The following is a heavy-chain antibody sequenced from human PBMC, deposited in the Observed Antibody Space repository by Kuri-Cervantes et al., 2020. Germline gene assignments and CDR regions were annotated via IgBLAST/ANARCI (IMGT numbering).Heavy chain of an antibody. CDR1: GFTFSDYY. D-gene: IGHD2-15*01. V-gene: IGHV3-11*01. Sequence: GGSLRLSFAASGFTFSDYYMSWIRQAPGKGLEWVSYISSSGSTIYYADSVKGRFTISRDNAKNSLYLQMNSLRAEDTAVYYCARDGSWGSFYYGKDVWGQGTTVTVSS. CDR2: ISSSGSTI. J-gene: IGHJ6*02. CDR3: ARDGSWGSFYYGKDV.